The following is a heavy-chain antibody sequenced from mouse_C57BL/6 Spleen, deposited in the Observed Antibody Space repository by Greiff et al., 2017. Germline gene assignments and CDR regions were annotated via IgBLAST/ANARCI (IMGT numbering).Heavy chain of an antibody. Sequence: EVQLQQSGPGLVKPSQSLSLTCSVTGYSITSGYYWNWIRQFPGNKLEWMGYISYDGSNNYNPSLKNRISITRDTSKNQFFLKLNSVTTEDTATYYCARGKYGYSNYDWYFDVWGTGTTVTVSS. J-gene: IGHJ1*03. D-gene: IGHD2-5*01. V-gene: IGHV3-6*01. CDR2: ISYDGSN. CDR1: GYSITSGYY. CDR3: ARGKYGYSNYDWYFDV.